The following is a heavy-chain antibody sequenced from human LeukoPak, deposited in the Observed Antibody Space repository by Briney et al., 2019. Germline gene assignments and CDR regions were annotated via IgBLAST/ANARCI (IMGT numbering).Heavy chain of an antibody. J-gene: IGHJ5*02. D-gene: IGHD6-13*01. V-gene: IGHV4-30-4*07. CDR2: IHDSGST. Sequence: SETLSLTCAVSGDSISSGGYSWSWIRQTPGKGLEWIAYIHDSGSTYNNPSLKARLSISIDTSKNQFSLRLNSVTAADTALYYCARVVAAAGNNWFDPWGQGTLVTVSS. CDR1: GDSISSGGYS. CDR3: ARVVAAAGNNWFDP.